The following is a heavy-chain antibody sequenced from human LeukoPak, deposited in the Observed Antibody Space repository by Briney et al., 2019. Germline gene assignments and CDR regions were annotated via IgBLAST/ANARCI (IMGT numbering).Heavy chain of an antibody. J-gene: IGHJ4*02. CDR1: GGSISSYY. Sequence: SETLSLTCTVSGGSISSYYWSWVRQSPGKGLEWIGYIYYSGSTNYNPSLKSRVTISVDTSKNQFSLELSSVTAADTAVYYCARRYNYGKEGFDYWGQGTLVTVSS. CDR3: ARRYNYGKEGFDY. D-gene: IGHD3-10*01. CDR2: IYYSGST. V-gene: IGHV4-59*01.